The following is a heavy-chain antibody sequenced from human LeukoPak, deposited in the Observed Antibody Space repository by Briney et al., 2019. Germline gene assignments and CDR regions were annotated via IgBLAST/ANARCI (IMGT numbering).Heavy chain of an antibody. CDR1: GITFSSYS. D-gene: IGHD3-22*01. CDR3: ARVSGYYDSSGLLRYYGMDV. J-gene: IGHJ6*02. CDR2: VSSSSTYI. V-gene: IGHV3-21*01. Sequence: GGSLRLSCAASGITFSSYSMNWVRQAPGKGLEWVSSVSSSSTYIYYADSVKGRFTISRDNAKNSLYLQMNSLRAEDTAVYYCARVSGYYDSSGLLRYYGMDVWGQGTTVTASS.